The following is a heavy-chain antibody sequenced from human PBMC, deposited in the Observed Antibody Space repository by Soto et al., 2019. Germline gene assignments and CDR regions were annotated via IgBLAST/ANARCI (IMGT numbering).Heavy chain of an antibody. CDR2: IFQSGST. CDR1: GASTRRNNR. J-gene: IGHJ4*02. CDR3: ARVPDY. Sequence: TLSPTSPASGASTRRNNRWSWVRQPPGKGLEWIGEIFQSGSTNYNPSLKTRVTISVDESKNQFSLKLSSVTAADTAVYYWARVPDYWGQGILVTVAA. V-gene: IGHV4-4*02. D-gene: IGHD2-2*01.